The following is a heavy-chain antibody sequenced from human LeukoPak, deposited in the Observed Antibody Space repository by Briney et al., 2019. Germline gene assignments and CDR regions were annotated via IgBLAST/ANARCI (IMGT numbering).Heavy chain of an antibody. V-gene: IGHV3-53*01. CDR3: ARVIQSLLLKGYFDY. J-gene: IGHJ4*02. CDR2: IYSGGSA. D-gene: IGHD2-15*01. CDR1: GLTVSSNY. Sequence: GGSLRLSCAASGLTVSSNYMSWVRQAPGTGLEWVSVIYSGGSAYYADSLKGRFTISRDNSKNTLYLQMNSLRAEDTAVYYCARVIQSLLLKGYFDYWGQGTLVTVSS.